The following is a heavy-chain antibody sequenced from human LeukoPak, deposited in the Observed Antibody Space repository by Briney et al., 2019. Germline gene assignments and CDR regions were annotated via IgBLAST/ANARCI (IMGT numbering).Heavy chain of an antibody. CDR1: GFTFSGYY. D-gene: IGHD4-17*01. Sequence: GGSLRLSCAAFGFTFSGYYMSWIRQAPGKGLEWVSYISSSGSYTNYADSVKGRFTISRDNAKNSLYLQMNSLRAEDTAVYYCAKDGDYIDYWGQGTLVTVSS. CDR2: ISSSGSYT. V-gene: IGHV3-11*05. CDR3: AKDGDYIDY. J-gene: IGHJ4*02.